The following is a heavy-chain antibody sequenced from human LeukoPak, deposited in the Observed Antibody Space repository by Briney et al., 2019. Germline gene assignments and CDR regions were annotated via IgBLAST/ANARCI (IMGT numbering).Heavy chain of an antibody. V-gene: IGHV4-34*01. Sequence: SETLSLTCAVYGGSFRGYYWIWIRQPPGKGLEWIGEINHSGSTNYNPSLKSRVTISVDTSKNQFSLKLSSVTAADTAVYYCARIPGRGRFDPWGQGTLVTVSS. D-gene: IGHD1-26*01. J-gene: IGHJ5*02. CDR2: INHSGST. CDR1: GGSFRGYY. CDR3: ARIPGRGRFDP.